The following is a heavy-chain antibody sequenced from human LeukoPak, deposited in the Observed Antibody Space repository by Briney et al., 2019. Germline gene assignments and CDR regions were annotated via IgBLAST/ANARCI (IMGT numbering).Heavy chain of an antibody. CDR3: ARGRGRYGGSGSYYFDY. V-gene: IGHV4-4*07. D-gene: IGHD3-10*01. CDR2: IYTSGST. CDR1: GGSISSFY. Sequence: PSETLSLTCTVSGGSISSFYWSWIRQPAGKGLEWIGRIYTSGSTSYNPSLKSRVTLSLDTSKNQFSLKLSSVTAADTAVYYCARGRGRYGGSGSYYFDYWGQRTLVTVSS. J-gene: IGHJ4*02.